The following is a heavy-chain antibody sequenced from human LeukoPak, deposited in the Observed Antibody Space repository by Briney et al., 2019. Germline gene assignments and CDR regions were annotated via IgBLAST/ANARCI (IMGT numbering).Heavy chain of an antibody. CDR3: AIKTREYSSSSESFDYYYYMDV. CDR1: GGTFSSYA. J-gene: IGHJ6*03. Sequence: GASVKVSCKASGGTFSSYAISWVRQAPGQGLEWMGGIIPIFGTANYAQKFQGRVTITTDESTSTAYMELSSLRSEDTAVYYCAIKTREYSSSSESFDYYYYMDVWGKGTTVTVSS. CDR2: IIPIFGTA. V-gene: IGHV1-69*05. D-gene: IGHD6-6*01.